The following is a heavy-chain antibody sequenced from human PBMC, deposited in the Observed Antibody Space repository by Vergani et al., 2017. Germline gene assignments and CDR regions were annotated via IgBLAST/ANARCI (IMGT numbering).Heavy chain of an antibody. CDR1: GGSFSGYY. V-gene: IGHV4-34*01. Sequence: QVQLQQWGAGLLKPSETLSLTCAVYGGSFSGYYWSWIRQPPGKGLEWIVEINHSGSTNYNPSLKSRVTISVDTAKNQFSLKLSSVTAADTAVYYCARVLGCSSTSCNGVYWFDPWGQGTLVTVTS. J-gene: IGHJ5*02. CDR3: ARVLGCSSTSCNGVYWFDP. D-gene: IGHD2-2*01. CDR2: INHSGST.